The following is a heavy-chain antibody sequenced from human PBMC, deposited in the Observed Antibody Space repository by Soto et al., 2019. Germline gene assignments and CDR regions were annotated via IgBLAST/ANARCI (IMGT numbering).Heavy chain of an antibody. J-gene: IGHJ3*01. CDR1: GFTFSNYP. V-gene: IGHV3-23*01. CDR2: IGANGAAT. CDR3: AQEGFSSGEAGGFDF. Sequence: EVQVLESGGDLIQPGGSLRLSCAAFGFTFSNYPMVWVRQAPEKGLEWVSTIGANGAATHYADSVKGRFTISRDNSKNTMYLQRDSLRGEDTAVYYGAQEGFSSGEAGGFDFWGQGTQVTVSS. D-gene: IGHD6-19*01.